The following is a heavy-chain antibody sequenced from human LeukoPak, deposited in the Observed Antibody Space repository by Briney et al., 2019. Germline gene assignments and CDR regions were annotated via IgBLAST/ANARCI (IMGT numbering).Heavy chain of an antibody. CDR1: GFTFSSYG. J-gene: IGHJ3*02. CDR3: ARAMMGSGWLRAFDI. D-gene: IGHD6-19*01. CDR2: ISYDGSNK. V-gene: IGHV3-30*03. Sequence: GGSLRLSCAASGFTFSSYGMHWVRQAPGKGLEWVAVISYDGSNKYYADSVKGRFTISRDNSKNTLYLQMNSLRAEDTAVYYCARAMMGSGWLRAFDIWGQGTMVTVSS.